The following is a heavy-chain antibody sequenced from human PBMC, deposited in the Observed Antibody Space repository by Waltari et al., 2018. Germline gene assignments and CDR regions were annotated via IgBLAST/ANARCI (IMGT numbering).Heavy chain of an antibody. Sequence: QVQLQASGPGLVKPSQTLSLPCTVSGGSINPGSYYWSWIRQPAGKGLEWIGRIYTSGSTNYNPALKSRVTISVDTSKNQFSLRLSSVTAADTAVYYCTRDPRDWGQGTLVTVSS. CDR3: TRDPRD. V-gene: IGHV4-61*02. CDR1: GGSINPGSYY. CDR2: IYTSGST. J-gene: IGHJ4*02.